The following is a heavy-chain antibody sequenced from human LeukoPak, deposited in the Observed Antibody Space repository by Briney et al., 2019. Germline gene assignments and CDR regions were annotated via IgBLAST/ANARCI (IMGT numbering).Heavy chain of an antibody. V-gene: IGHV3-15*01. D-gene: IGHD3-3*02. CDR2: IKSECEGATT. Sequence: GGSLRLSCVSSGFTIGTAWMSWVRQAPGKGLECLGHIKSECEGATTDYAAPAKGRFAISRDDSKNMIYLQMSSLKIDDTAIYYCIAHFPYFYGFDVWGKGTTVTVSS. CDR1: GFTIGTAW. J-gene: IGHJ6*04. CDR3: IAHFPYFYGFDV.